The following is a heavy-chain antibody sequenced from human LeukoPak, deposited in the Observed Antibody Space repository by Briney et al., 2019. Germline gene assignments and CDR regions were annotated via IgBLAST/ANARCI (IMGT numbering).Heavy chain of an antibody. D-gene: IGHD3-10*01. V-gene: IGHV4-34*01. CDR2: INHSGST. CDR3: ASHRGVTAAFDI. CDR1: GGSFSGYY. J-gene: IGHJ3*02. Sequence: SETLSFTCAVYGGSFSGYYWSWIRQPPGKGLEWIGEINHSGSTNFNPSLKSRVTISVDTSKNQFSLKLSSVTAADTAVYYCASHRGVTAAFDIWGQGTMVTVSS.